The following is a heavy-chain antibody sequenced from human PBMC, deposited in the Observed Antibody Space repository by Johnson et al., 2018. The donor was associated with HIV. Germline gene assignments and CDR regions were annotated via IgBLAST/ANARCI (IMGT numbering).Heavy chain of an antibody. D-gene: IGHD1-26*01. CDR1: GFTFSDFY. Sequence: QVYLVESGGDLVKPGGSLRLSCTASGFTFSDFYMSWIRQAPGKGLEWVSYISTSGSYIYYADSVRGRFTISRDNAKNSLYLQMNFLRPEDTAVYYFARFMGSTLNDAFHIWAQGTMVTVSS. CDR2: ISTSGSYI. J-gene: IGHJ3*02. V-gene: IGHV3-11*04. CDR3: ARFMGSTLNDAFHI.